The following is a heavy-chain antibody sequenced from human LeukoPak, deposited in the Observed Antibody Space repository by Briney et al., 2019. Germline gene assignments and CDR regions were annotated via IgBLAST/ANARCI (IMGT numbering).Heavy chain of an antibody. V-gene: IGHV1-46*01. CDR2: FNPSGSST. D-gene: IGHD1-26*01. CDR3: AREGILGATNYFDY. J-gene: IGHJ4*02. Sequence: ASVKVSCKSSGYSFAGYHMHWVRQAPGQGLEWMGIFNPSGSSTTYAQKFQGRVTMTRDTSTSIVYMELSSLGSEDTAVYYCAREGILGATNYFDYWGQGTLVTVSS. CDR1: GYSFAGYH.